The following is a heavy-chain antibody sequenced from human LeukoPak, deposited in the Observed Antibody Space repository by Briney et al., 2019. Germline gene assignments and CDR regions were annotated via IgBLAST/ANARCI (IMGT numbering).Heavy chain of an antibody. CDR3: ARHSKQQLKVCWFAP. CDR1: GFTFSSYS. J-gene: IGHJ5*02. CDR2: ISSSSSTI. D-gene: IGHD6-13*01. V-gene: IGHV3-48*01. Sequence: GGSLRLSCAASGFTFSSYSMNWVRQAPGKGLEGVSYISSSSSTIYYADSVKGRFTISRDNAKNSLYLQMNSLRAEDTAVYYCARHSKQQLKVCWFAPWGQGTLVTVSS.